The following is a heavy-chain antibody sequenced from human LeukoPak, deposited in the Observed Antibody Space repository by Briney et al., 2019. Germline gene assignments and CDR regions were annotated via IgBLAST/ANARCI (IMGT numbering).Heavy chain of an antibody. J-gene: IGHJ4*02. CDR1: GFTFSSYW. V-gene: IGHV3-74*01. CDR2: INTDGSST. D-gene: IGHD6-13*01. CDR3: ARVGIAAAGVDY. Sequence: GGSLRLSCAASGFTFSSYWMHWVRQAPGKGLVWVSRINTDGSSTSYADFVKGRFTISRDNAKNTLYLQMNSLRAEDTAVYYCARVGIAAAGVDYWGQGTLVTVSS.